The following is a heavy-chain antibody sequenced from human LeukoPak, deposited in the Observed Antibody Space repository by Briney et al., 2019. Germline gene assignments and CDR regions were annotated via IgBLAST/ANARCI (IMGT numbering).Heavy chain of an antibody. J-gene: IGHJ4*02. V-gene: IGHV4-30-4*01. CDR2: IYYSGST. D-gene: IGHD3-22*01. Sequence: PSETLSLTCTVSGGSISSGDYYWSWIRQPPGKGLEWIGYIYYSGSTYYNPSLKSRVTISVYPSKNQFSLKLSSVTAADTAVYYCACYVHDSSGYYLDYWGQGTLVTVSS. CDR3: ACYVHDSSGYYLDY. CDR1: GGSISSGDYY.